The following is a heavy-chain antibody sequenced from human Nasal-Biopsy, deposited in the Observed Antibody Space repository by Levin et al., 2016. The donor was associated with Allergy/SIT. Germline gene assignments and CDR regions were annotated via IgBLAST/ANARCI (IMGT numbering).Heavy chain of an antibody. V-gene: IGHV3-33*01. CDR1: GFTLNGYG. Sequence: GESLKISCAVSGFTLNGYGMHWVRQAPGKGLEWVAVMWYDGSRQYCADSVKGRFTVSRDTSKNILYLQMSSLRAEDTAVYYCARDALKYSNYADSWGQGTLVTVSS. D-gene: IGHD4-11*01. J-gene: IGHJ5*01. CDR2: MWYDGSRQ. CDR3: ARDALKYSNYADS.